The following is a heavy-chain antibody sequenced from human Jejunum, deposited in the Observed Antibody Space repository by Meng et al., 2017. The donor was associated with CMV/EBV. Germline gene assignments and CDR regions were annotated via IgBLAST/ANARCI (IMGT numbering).Heavy chain of an antibody. J-gene: IGHJ4*02. V-gene: IGHV4-59*01. CDR1: INSYF. Sequence: INSYFWSWIRPPPGRGLEWIGYVYYTGSTNYNPSLKSRVTISIDTSKNQFFLNLSSVTAADTAVYYCARVPAELGSSSSWYYFDSWGQGTLVTVSS. CDR3: ARVPAELGSSSSWYYFDS. D-gene: IGHD6-13*01. CDR2: VYYTGST.